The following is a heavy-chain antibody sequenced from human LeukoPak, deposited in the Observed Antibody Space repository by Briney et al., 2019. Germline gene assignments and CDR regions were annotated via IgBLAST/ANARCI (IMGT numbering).Heavy chain of an antibody. CDR3: ATDSYVSGSYYRLFY. Sequence: PGGSLRLSCAASGFTFSNYWMHWVRQAPGKGLVWVSRINSDGGTTTYADSVKGRFTISRDNAKNTLYLQMNNLRAEDTAIYYCATDSYVSGSYYRLFYWGQGTLVTVSS. V-gene: IGHV3-74*01. D-gene: IGHD3-10*01. CDR2: INSDGGTT. CDR1: GFTFSNYW. J-gene: IGHJ4*02.